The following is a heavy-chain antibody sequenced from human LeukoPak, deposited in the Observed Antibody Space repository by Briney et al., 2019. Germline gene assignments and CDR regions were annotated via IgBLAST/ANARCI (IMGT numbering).Heavy chain of an antibody. D-gene: IGHD1-26*01. J-gene: IGHJ4*02. Sequence: GGSLRLSCAASGITLSNYWMHWVRQAPGKGPVWVSRINPDGSRIDYAESVRGRFTISRDSAKNTLYLQMSSLRAEDTAVYYCSRDFVGADDYWGQGTLVTVSS. V-gene: IGHV3-74*01. CDR2: INPDGSRI. CDR3: SRDFVGADDY. CDR1: GITLSNYW.